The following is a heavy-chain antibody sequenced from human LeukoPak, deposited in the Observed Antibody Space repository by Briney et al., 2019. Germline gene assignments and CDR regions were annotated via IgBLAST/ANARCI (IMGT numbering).Heavy chain of an antibody. Sequence: PGGSLRLSCAASGFTFSSYWMHWVRQGPGKGLVWVSRIHSDGRSTDYADSVKGRFTISRDNAKNTLNLQMNSLRAEDTAVYYCARDPRGGTLDYWGQGALVAVSS. CDR1: GFTFSSYW. CDR2: IHSDGRST. V-gene: IGHV3-74*01. CDR3: ARDPRGGTLDY. D-gene: IGHD3-10*01. J-gene: IGHJ4*02.